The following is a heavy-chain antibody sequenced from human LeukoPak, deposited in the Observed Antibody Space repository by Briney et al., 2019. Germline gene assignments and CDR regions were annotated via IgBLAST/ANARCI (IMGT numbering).Heavy chain of an antibody. V-gene: IGHV3-48*01. D-gene: IGHD6-19*01. CDR3: AREHTPYGSGCTAAY. Sequence: GGSLRLSCAASGFTFSSYGLNWVRQAPGEGLEWVSYVSPSSTTIYYADSVKGRFTISGDNAKNSLYLQMNSLRAEDTAVYYCAREHTPYGSGCTAAYWGQGTLVTVSS. J-gene: IGHJ4*02. CDR2: VSPSSTTI. CDR1: GFTFSSYG.